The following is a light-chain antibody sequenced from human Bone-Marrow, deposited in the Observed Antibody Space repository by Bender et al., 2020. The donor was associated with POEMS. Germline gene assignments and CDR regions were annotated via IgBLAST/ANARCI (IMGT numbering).Light chain of an antibody. CDR2: DVT. CDR3: SSYTASNTYV. CDR1: SSDLGGYNY. Sequence: QSALTQPRSVSGSPGQSVTISCAGTSSDLGGYNYVSWYQQHPGKAPKLMIYDVTNRPSGVSNRFSGSKSGYTASLTISGLQAEDEADYYCSSYTASNTYVFGTGTKVTVL. J-gene: IGLJ1*01. V-gene: IGLV2-11*01.